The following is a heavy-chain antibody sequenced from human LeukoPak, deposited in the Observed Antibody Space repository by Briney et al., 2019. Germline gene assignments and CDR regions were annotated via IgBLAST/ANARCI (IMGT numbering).Heavy chain of an antibody. V-gene: IGHV3-48*03. Sequence: GGSLRLSCAASGFTFSSYEMNWVRQAPGKGLEWVSYISSSGSTIYYADSVKGRFTISRDNSKNTLYLQMNSLRAEDTAVYYCAKDSAAILWFSYFDYWGQGTLVTVSS. CDR2: ISSSGSTI. CDR3: AKDSAAILWFSYFDY. CDR1: GFTFSSYE. D-gene: IGHD3-10*01. J-gene: IGHJ4*02.